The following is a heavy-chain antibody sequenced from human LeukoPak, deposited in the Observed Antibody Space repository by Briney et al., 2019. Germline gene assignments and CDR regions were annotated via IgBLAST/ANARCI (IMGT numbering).Heavy chain of an antibody. CDR2: ISSSSSYI. V-gene: IGHV3-21*04. CDR1: GFTFNSYS. Sequence: TAGSLTLSCAASGFTFNSYSMNWVRQAQGKGLEWVSSISSSSSYIYYADSVKGRFTISRDNAKNSLYLQMNSLRAEDAAVYYCAKDLWRRYSSGWARDGYYYYMDVWGKGTTVTVSS. CDR3: AKDLWRRYSSGWARDGYYYYMDV. J-gene: IGHJ6*03. D-gene: IGHD6-19*01.